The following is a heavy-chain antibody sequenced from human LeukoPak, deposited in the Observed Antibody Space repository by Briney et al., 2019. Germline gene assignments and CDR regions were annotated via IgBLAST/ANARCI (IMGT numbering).Heavy chain of an antibody. Sequence: PGGSLRLSCAASGFTFSTYGIHWVRQAPGKGLEWVAVISYDGTNKYYADSVKGRFTISRDNTKNTLYLQMNSLRADDTAVYYCAKGRTYSGSFFDNWGQGTLVTVSS. CDR3: AKGRTYSGSFFDN. D-gene: IGHD1-26*01. CDR1: GFTFSTYG. V-gene: IGHV3-30*18. CDR2: ISYDGTNK. J-gene: IGHJ4*02.